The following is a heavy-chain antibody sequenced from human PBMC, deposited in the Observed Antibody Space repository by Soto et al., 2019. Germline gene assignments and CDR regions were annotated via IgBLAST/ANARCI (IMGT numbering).Heavy chain of an antibody. Sequence: EVQLVESGGGLVKPGGSLRLSCTASGFTFTNAWMSWVRQAPGKGLEWVGRLKRETDGGTTAYTAPVKDRFIISRDDSKDTLYLQMTSLKTDDTAVYYCTTGLSSGYYNFDSWGQGTLVTVSS. CDR1: GFTFTNAW. V-gene: IGHV3-15*01. D-gene: IGHD3-22*01. CDR2: LKRETDGGTT. CDR3: TTGLSSGYYNFDS. J-gene: IGHJ4*02.